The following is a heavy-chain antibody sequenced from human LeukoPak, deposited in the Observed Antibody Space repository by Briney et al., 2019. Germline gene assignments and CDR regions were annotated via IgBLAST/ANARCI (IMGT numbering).Heavy chain of an antibody. J-gene: IGHJ4*02. V-gene: IGHV1-46*01. CDR1: GYTFTSYY. D-gene: IGHD2-2*01. CDR2: INPSGGST. CDR3: ASETRAQAFDY. Sequence: ASVKVSCKASGYTFTSYYMHWVRRAPGQGLEWMGIINPSGGSTSYAQKFQGRVTMTRDTSTSTVYMELSSLRSEDTAVYYCASETRAQAFDYWGQGTLVTVSS.